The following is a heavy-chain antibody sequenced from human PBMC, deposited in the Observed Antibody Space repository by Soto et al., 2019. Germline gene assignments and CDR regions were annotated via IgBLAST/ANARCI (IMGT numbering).Heavy chain of an antibody. V-gene: IGHV4-59*01. CDR1: GGSISSYY. CDR3: ARGSPYSSGWYDY. Sequence: SETLSLTCTVSGGSISSYYWSWIRQPPGKGLEWIGYIYYSGSTNYNPSLTSRVTISVDTSKNQFSLKLSSVTAADTAVYYCARGSPYSSGWYDYWGQGTLVTVSS. J-gene: IGHJ4*02. D-gene: IGHD6-19*01. CDR2: IYYSGST.